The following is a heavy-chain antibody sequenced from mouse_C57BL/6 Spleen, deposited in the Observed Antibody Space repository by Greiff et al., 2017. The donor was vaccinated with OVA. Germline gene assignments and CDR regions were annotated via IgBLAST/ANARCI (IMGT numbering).Heavy chain of an antibody. V-gene: IGHV2-6-1*01. Sequence: VKVVESGPGLVAPSQSLSITCTVSGFSLTSYGVHWVRQPPGKGLEWLVVIWSDGSTTYNSALKSRLSISKDNSKSQVFLKMNSLQTDDTAMYYCARQSIADLPYAMDYWGQGTSVTVSS. CDR1: GFSLTSYG. J-gene: IGHJ4*01. CDR3: ARQSIADLPYAMDY. CDR2: IWSDGST. D-gene: IGHD1-1*01.